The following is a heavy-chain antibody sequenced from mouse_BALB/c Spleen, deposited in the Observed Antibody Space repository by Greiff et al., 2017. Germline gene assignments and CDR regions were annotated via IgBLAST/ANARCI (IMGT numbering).Heavy chain of an antibody. CDR1: GYSITSGYY. Sequence: EVQLQQSGPGLVKPSQSLSLTCSVTGYSITSGYYWNWIRQFPGNKLEWMGYISYDGSNNYNPSLKNRISITRDTSKNQFFLKLNSVTTEDTATYYCARDPLVAPFAYWGQGTLVTVSA. CDR3: ARDPLVAPFAY. V-gene: IGHV3-6*02. J-gene: IGHJ3*01. CDR2: ISYDGSN. D-gene: IGHD1-1*01.